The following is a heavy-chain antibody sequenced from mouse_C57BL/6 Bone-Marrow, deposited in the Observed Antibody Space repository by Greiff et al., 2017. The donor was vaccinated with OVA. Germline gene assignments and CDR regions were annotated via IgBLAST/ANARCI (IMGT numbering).Heavy chain of an antibody. D-gene: IGHD4-1*01. J-gene: IGHJ3*01. V-gene: IGHV1-85*01. CDR2: IYPRDGST. CDR3: AKSRRSGSNFLAY. Sequence: LVESGPELVKPGASVKLSCKASGYTFTSYDINWVKQRPGQGLEWIGWIYPRDGSTKYNEKFKGKATLTVDTSSSTAYMELHSLTSEDSAVYFCAKSRRSGSNFLAYWGQGTLVTVSA. CDR1: GYTFTSYD.